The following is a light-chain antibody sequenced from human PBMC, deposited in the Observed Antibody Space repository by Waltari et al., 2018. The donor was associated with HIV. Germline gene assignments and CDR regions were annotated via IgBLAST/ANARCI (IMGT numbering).Light chain of an antibody. CDR2: GNS. J-gene: IGLJ3*02. CDR3: QSYDSSLSGWV. V-gene: IGLV1-40*01. CDR1: SSNIGAGYD. Sequence: QSVLTQPPSVSGAPGQRVTSSCTGRSSNIGAGYDVHWYQQLPGTAPKLLIYGNSNRPSGVPDRFSGSKSGTSASLAITGLQAEDEADYYCQSYDSSLSGWVFGGGTKLTVL.